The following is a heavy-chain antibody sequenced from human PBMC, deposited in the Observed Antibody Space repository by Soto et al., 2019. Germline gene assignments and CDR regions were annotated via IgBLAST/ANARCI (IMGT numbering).Heavy chain of an antibody. V-gene: IGHV1-69*13. Sequence: VASVKVSCKASGGTFSSYAISWVRQAPGQGLEWMGGIIPIFGTANYAQKFQGRVTITADESTSTAYMELSSLRSEDTAVYYCASVSGSVSPLQIRFLEWLRYGMDVWGQGTTVTVSS. CDR1: GGTFSSYA. D-gene: IGHD3-3*01. CDR2: IIPIFGTA. CDR3: ASVSGSVSPLQIRFLEWLRYGMDV. J-gene: IGHJ6*02.